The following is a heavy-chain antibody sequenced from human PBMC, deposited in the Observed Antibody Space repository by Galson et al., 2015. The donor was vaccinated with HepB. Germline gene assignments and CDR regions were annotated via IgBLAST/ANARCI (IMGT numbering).Heavy chain of an antibody. V-gene: IGHV3-23*01. J-gene: IGHJ4*02. CDR1: GFTFSSYA. CDR2: ISGSGGST. CDR3: AKDRLSITMIVASLFGY. D-gene: IGHD3-22*01. Sequence: SLRLSCAASGFTFSSYAMSWVRQAPGKGLEWVSAISGSGGSTYYADSVKGRFTISRDNSKNTLYLQMNSLRAEDTAVYYCAKDRLSITMIVASLFGYWGQGTLVTVSS.